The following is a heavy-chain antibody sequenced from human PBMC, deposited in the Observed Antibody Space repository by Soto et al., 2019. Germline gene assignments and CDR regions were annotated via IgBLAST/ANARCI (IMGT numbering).Heavy chain of an antibody. V-gene: IGHV3-23*01. CDR3: ARTEYSSGWFRDFDL. J-gene: IGHJ2*01. Sequence: VPLLEAGGGLVHPGGSLRLSCAASGFTFSSYAMSWVRQAPGKGLEWVSSISGYSGSTYYADSVKGRFTISRDNSKNTLYMQMNSLRAEDTAVYYCARTEYSSGWFRDFDLWGRGTLVTVSS. CDR1: GFTFSSYA. CDR2: ISGYSGST. D-gene: IGHD6-19*01.